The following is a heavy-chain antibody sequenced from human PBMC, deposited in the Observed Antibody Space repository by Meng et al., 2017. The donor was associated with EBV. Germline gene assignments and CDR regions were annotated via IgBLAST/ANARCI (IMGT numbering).Heavy chain of an antibody. CDR1: GGSIRRSNW. J-gene: IGHJ4*02. D-gene: IGHD1-1*01. CDR2: IYHSGST. CDR3: VGTRTGTPDY. Sequence: GQGAGTGPGTVKPSGTLSLRCAVSGGSIRRSNWGSWVRQPPGKGLEWIGKIYHSGSTNYNPSLKSRVTISVDKSKNQFSLKLSSVTAADTAVYYCVGTRTGTPDYWGQGTLVTVSS. V-gene: IGHV4-4*02.